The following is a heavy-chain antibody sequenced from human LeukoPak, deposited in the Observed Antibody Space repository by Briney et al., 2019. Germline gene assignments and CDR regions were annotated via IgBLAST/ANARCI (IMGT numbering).Heavy chain of an antibody. D-gene: IGHD6-19*01. J-gene: IGHJ3*02. Sequence: PGGSLRLSCAASGFTFSDYYMSWIRQAPGKGLEWVSYISSSGSTIYYADSVKGRFTISRDNSKNTLYLQMNSLRAEDTAVYYCGKDYRNRYSSGWYVDAFDIWGQGTMVTVSS. CDR1: GFTFSDYY. CDR3: GKDYRNRYSSGWYVDAFDI. V-gene: IGHV3-11*01. CDR2: ISSSGSTI.